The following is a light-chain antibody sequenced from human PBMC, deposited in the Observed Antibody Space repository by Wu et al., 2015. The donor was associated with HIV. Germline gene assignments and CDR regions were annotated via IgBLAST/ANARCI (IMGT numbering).Light chain of an antibody. Sequence: EIVLTQSPGTLSLSPGERATLSCRASQSVSSSYLAWYQQKPGQAPRLLIYDTSSRATGIPDRLSGSGSGTDFTLTISRLEPEDFAVYYCQQYAGSPGTFGQGTKVEIK. CDR1: QSVSSSY. J-gene: IGKJ1*01. V-gene: IGKV3-20*01. CDR3: QQYAGSPGT. CDR2: DTS.